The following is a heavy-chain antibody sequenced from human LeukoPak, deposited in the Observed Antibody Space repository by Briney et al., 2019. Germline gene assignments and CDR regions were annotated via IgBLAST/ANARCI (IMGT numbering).Heavy chain of an antibody. Sequence: PETLSLTCTVSGGSISSYCWSWIRQPAGKGLEWIGRIYTSGSTNYNPSLKSRVTMSVDTSKNQFSLKLSSVTAADTAVYYCAREAHFDWLSYPGVVDYWGQGTLVTVSS. CDR1: GGSISSYC. CDR2: IYTSGST. J-gene: IGHJ4*02. CDR3: AREAHFDWLSYPGVVDY. V-gene: IGHV4-4*07. D-gene: IGHD3-9*01.